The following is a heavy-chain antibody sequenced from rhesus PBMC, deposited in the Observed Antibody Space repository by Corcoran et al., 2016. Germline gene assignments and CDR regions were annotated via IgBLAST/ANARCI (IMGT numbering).Heavy chain of an antibody. CDR3: ARGSPFSP. V-gene: IGHV4-106*01. Sequence: QVQLQESGPGLLQPSATLSLACAVSGGAIRDRYDWSWIRQPPVKGLEWIGYIYGSGGNNDYNPSLKSRVTISTDTSKNQFSLKLSSVTAADTAVYYCARGSPFSPWGQGVLVTVSS. J-gene: IGHJ4*01. CDR2: IYGSGGNN. CDR1: GGAIRDRYD. D-gene: IGHD1-44*02.